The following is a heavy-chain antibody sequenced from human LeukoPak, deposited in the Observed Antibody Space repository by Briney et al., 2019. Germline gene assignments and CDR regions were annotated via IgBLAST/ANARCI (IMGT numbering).Heavy chain of an antibody. CDR3: AKDLLAAPNVDY. J-gene: IGHJ4*02. V-gene: IGHV3-23*01. Sequence: GGSLRLSCAASGFTFSSYAMSLVRQAPGKGLEWVSAISGSGGSTYYADSVKGRFTISRDNSKNTLYLQMNSLRAEDTAVYYCAKDLLAAPNVDYWGQGTLVTVSS. CDR2: ISGSGGST. CDR1: GFTFSSYA. D-gene: IGHD6-6*01.